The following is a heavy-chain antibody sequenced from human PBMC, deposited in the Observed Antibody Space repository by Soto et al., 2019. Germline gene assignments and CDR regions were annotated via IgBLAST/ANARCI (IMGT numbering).Heavy chain of an antibody. CDR2: IYPGDSDT. CDR1: GYSFTSYW. D-gene: IGHD3-16*01. J-gene: IGHJ5*02. CDR3: ARLPCPANYDYVWGSPAVWCWFDP. V-gene: IGHV5-51*01. Sequence: GESLKISCKGSGYSFTSYWIGWVRQMPGKGLEWMGIIYPGDSDTRYSPSFQGQVTISADKSISTAYLQWSSLKASDTAMYYCARLPCPANYDYVWGSPAVWCWFDPWGQGTLVTVSS.